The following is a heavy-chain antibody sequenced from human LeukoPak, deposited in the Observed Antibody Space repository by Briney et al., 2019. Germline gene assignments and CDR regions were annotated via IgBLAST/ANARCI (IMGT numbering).Heavy chain of an antibody. J-gene: IGHJ4*02. D-gene: IGHD3-16*01. Sequence: GGSLRLSCAASGFTFSDAWMSWVRQAPGKGLEWVGRILLNRQGATTDYAAPVQGRFTISRDDSRNSVYLQMNSLKTEDTAVYYCTTVAGGLPFADYRGQGTLVTVSS. CDR3: TTVAGGLPFADY. CDR2: ILLNRQGATT. CDR1: GFTFSDAW. V-gene: IGHV3-15*01.